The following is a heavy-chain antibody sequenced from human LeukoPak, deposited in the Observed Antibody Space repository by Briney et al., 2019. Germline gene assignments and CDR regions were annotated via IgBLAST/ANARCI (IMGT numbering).Heavy chain of an antibody. Sequence: SQTLSLTCTVSGSSISSGNYYWSWIRQTAGKGLEWIGRIHVTGRTDYNPSLKSRVTVSLDTAKDQYSLQLSSVSAADTAIYYCARGHTGQNWFDPWGQGTLVTVSS. V-gene: IGHV4-61*02. CDR2: IHVTGRT. CDR1: GSSISSGNYY. J-gene: IGHJ5*02. CDR3: ARGHTGQNWFDP. D-gene: IGHD2-8*02.